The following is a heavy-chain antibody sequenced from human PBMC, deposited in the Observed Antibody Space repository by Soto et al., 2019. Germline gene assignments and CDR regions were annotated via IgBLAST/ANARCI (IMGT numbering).Heavy chain of an antibody. D-gene: IGHD3-10*01. Sequence: PGGSLRLSCVASGFSFSNYWMHWVRQAPGKGLVWVSRISGDGSHTNYADSVSGRFTISRDNTKNTLYLQMNSLRADDTAVYYCAKALYYGSRNSPYYGMGVWGQGTTVTVSS. J-gene: IGHJ6*02. CDR3: AKALYYGSRNSPYYGMGV. CDR2: ISGDGSHT. CDR1: GFSFSNYW. V-gene: IGHV3-74*01.